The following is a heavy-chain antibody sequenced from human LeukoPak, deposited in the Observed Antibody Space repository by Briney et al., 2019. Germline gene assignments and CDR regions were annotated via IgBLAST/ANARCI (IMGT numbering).Heavy chain of an antibody. Sequence: SETLSLTCAVYGGSFSGYYWSWIRQPPGKGLEWIGEINHSGSTNYNPSLKSRVTISVDTSKNQFSLKLSSVTAADTAVYYCARVWVADPYYFDYWGQGTLVTVSS. V-gene: IGHV4-34*01. CDR3: ARVWVADPYYFDY. CDR1: GGSFSGYY. D-gene: IGHD6-19*01. CDR2: INHSGST. J-gene: IGHJ4*02.